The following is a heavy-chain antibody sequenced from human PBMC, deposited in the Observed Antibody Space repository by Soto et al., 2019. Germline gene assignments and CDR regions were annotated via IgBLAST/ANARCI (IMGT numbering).Heavy chain of an antibody. D-gene: IGHD3-16*01. J-gene: IGHJ4*02. CDR3: ERETDTEKPEGVDF. Sequence: ASVKVSCKASGYTFSDYYIHWVRQAPGQGLEWMGWINPNSGGTKYAPKFQGGVTMTRDTSITTAYMELSRLRSGDTDVYYCERETDTEKPEGVDFWGQGTLATVSS. V-gene: IGHV1-2*02. CDR2: INPNSGGT. CDR1: GYTFSDYY.